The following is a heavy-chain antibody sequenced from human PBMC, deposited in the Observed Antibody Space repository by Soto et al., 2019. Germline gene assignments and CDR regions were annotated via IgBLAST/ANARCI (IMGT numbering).Heavy chain of an antibody. CDR2: IIPILGIA. V-gene: IGHV1-69*04. CDR3: ARDQQQQLSFDY. D-gene: IGHD6-13*01. CDR1: GGTFSSYT. Sequence: SVKVSCKASGGTFSSYTISWVRQAPGQGLEWMGRIIPILGIANYAQKFQGRVTITADKSTSTAYMELSSLRSEDTAVYYCARDQQQQLSFDYWGQGTLVTVSS. J-gene: IGHJ4*02.